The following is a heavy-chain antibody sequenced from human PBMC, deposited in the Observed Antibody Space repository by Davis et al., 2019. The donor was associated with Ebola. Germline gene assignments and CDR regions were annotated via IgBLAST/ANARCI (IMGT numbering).Heavy chain of an antibody. V-gene: IGHV3-11*03. Sequence: GGSLRLSCAASGFTFSDYYMSWIRQAPGKGLEWVSYISSSSSYTNYADSVKGRFTISRDNAKNSLYLQMNSLRAEDTAVYYCARKRWLQSYYFDYWGQGTLVTVSS. CDR2: ISSSSSYT. J-gene: IGHJ4*02. CDR1: GFTFSDYY. D-gene: IGHD5-24*01. CDR3: ARKRWLQSYYFDY.